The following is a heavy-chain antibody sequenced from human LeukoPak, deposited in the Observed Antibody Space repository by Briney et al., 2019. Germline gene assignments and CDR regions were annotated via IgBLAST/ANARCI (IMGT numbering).Heavy chain of an antibody. J-gene: IGHJ4*02. V-gene: IGHV4-61*01. CDR1: GGSVSSGSYY. CDR3: AREVVAYCGGDCYSIDY. Sequence: SETLSLTCTVSGGSVSSGSYYWSWIRQPPGKGLEWIGYIYYSGSTNYNPSLKSRVTISADTSKNQSSLKLSSVTAADTAVYYCAREVVAYCGGDCYSIDYWGQGTLVTVSS. D-gene: IGHD2-21*02. CDR2: IYYSGST.